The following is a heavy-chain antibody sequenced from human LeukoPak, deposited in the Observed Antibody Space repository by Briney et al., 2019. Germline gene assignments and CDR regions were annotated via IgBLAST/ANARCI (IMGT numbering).Heavy chain of an antibody. CDR2: IYWSDGK. Sequence: SGPTLVKPAQTLTLTCSFSGCSLTTSGVRVGWIRQPPGKALEWLALIYWSDGKDYNPSLKSRLSVTKDTSKNQVVLTMTDIDRREPATYYFSQRTDDKKAFDYWGQGTLVTVSS. CDR3: SQRTDDKKAFDY. CDR1: GCSLTTSGVR. V-gene: IGHV2-5*01. J-gene: IGHJ4*02. D-gene: IGHD3-9*01.